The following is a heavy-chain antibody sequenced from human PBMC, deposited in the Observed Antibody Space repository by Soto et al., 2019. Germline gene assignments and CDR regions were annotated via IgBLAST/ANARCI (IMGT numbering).Heavy chain of an antibody. CDR3: ARCSGVSCYSYYFDH. Sequence: QVQLVQSGAEVKKPGASVKVSCKASGYSFTGYYMHWVRQAPGQGLEWIGWINPNSGGTNYPQKFQGRVTMTRDTSITTAYMELSRLTSDDTAVYYCARCSGVSCYSYYFDHWGQGTLVTVSS. J-gene: IGHJ4*02. CDR2: INPNSGGT. CDR1: GYSFTGYY. V-gene: IGHV1-2*02. D-gene: IGHD2-15*01.